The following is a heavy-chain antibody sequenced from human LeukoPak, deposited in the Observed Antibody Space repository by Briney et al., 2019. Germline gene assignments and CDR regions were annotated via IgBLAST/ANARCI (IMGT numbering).Heavy chain of an antibody. CDR1: GYSLTSGYY. V-gene: IGHV4-38-2*02. Sequence: PSETLSLTCTVSGYSLTSGYYWGWIRQPPGKGLEWIGSIYHSGSTFYNPSLKSRVTISVDPSKNQFSLKLSFVTAADTAVYYCARDLRMDSGYSIGGFDYWGQGTLVTVSS. CDR3: ARDLRMDSGYSIGGFDY. CDR2: IYHSGST. D-gene: IGHD5-18*01. J-gene: IGHJ4*02.